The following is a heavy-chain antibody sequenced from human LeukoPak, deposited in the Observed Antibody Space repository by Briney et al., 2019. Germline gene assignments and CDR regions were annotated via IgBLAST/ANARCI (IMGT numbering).Heavy chain of an antibody. CDR1: GFTFSSYW. Sequence: PGGSLRLSCAASGFTFSSYWMHWVRQAPGKGLVWVSRINSDGSSTAYADSVKGRFTISRDNAKNTLYLHMNSLRDEDTAVYYCASEGPDSSGYYSDYWGQGTLVTVSS. V-gene: IGHV3-74*01. CDR2: INSDGSST. J-gene: IGHJ4*02. CDR3: ASEGPDSSGYYSDY. D-gene: IGHD3-22*01.